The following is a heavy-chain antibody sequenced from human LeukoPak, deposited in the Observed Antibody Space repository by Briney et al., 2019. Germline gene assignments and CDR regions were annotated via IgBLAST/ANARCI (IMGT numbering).Heavy chain of an antibody. CDR1: GGSFSGYY. J-gene: IGHJ5*02. V-gene: IGHV4-34*01. Sequence: SETVSLTCAVYGGSFSGYYWSWIRQPPGKGLEWIGEINHSGSTNYNPSLKSRVTISVDTSKNRFSLKLSSVTAADTAVYYCARDDCSSTSCYRRIRWYNWFDPWGQGILVTVSS. CDR3: ARDDCSSTSCYRRIRWYNWFDP. CDR2: INHSGST. D-gene: IGHD2-2*01.